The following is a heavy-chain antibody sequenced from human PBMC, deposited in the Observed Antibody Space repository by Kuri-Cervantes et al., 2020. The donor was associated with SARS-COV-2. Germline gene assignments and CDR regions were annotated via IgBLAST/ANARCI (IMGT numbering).Heavy chain of an antibody. CDR1: GGSISSYY. D-gene: IGHD4-17*01. V-gene: IGHV4-34*01. J-gene: IGHJ5*02. Sequence: SETLSLTCTVSGGSISSYYWSWIRQPPGKGLEWIGEINHSGSTNYNPSLKSRVTISVDTSKNQFSLKLSSVTAADTAVYYCARKRTTVTTFWFDPWGQGTLVTVSS. CDR2: INHSGST. CDR3: ARKRTTVTTFWFDP.